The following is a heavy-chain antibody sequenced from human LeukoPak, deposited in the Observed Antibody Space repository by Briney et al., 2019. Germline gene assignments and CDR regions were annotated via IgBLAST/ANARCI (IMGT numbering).Heavy chain of an antibody. CDR1: GYTFTSYD. D-gene: IGHD2-2*01. J-gene: IGHJ4*02. CDR2: MNPNSGNT. CDR3: ARGLAYQLLLYPDFDY. V-gene: IGHV1-8*01. Sequence: ASVKVSCKASGYTFTSYDINWVRQAPGQGLEWMGWMNPNSGNTGYAQKFQGRVTMTRNTSISTAYMELSSLRSEDTAVYYCARGLAYQLLLYPDFDYWGQGTLVTVSS.